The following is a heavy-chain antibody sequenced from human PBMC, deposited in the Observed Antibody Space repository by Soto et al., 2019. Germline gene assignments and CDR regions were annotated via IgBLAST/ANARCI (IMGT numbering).Heavy chain of an antibody. CDR3: ARGHYDYGDYGWFDP. V-gene: IGHV4-31*03. J-gene: IGHJ5*02. CDR2: IYYSGST. Sequence: QVQLQESGPGLVKPSQTLSLTCTVSGGSISSGGYYWSWIRQHPGKDLEWIGYIYYSGSTYYNPSLKSRVTISVDTSKNQFSLKLSSVTAADTAVYYCARGHYDYGDYGWFDPWGQGTLVTVSS. CDR1: GGSISSGGYY. D-gene: IGHD4-17*01.